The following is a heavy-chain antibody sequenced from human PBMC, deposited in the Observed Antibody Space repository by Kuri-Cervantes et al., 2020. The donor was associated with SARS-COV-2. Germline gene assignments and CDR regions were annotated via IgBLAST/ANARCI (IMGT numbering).Heavy chain of an antibody. V-gene: IGHV3-33*01. Sequence: GGSLKISCSASGFTFSSYGMHWVRQAPGKGLEWVAVIWYDGSNKYYADSVKGRFTISRDNSKNTLYLQVNSLRAEDTAVYYCAREEDGYYYYYAMDVWGQGTTVTVSS. D-gene: IGHD5-24*01. CDR1: GFTFSSYG. CDR2: IWYDGSNK. J-gene: IGHJ6*02. CDR3: AREEDGYYYYYAMDV.